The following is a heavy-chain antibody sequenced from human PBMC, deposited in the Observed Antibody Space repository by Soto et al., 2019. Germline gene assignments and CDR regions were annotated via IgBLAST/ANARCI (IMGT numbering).Heavy chain of an antibody. CDR2: IYPGDSDT. Sequence: GESLKISCKGSGYSFTSYWIGWVRQMPGKGLEWMGIIYPGDSDTRYSPSFQGQVTISADKSISTAYLQWSSLKASDTAMYYCARTSTDYYYYYFMDVWGKGTTVTVSS. V-gene: IGHV5-51*01. J-gene: IGHJ6*03. CDR1: GYSFTSYW. CDR3: ARTSTDYYYYYFMDV.